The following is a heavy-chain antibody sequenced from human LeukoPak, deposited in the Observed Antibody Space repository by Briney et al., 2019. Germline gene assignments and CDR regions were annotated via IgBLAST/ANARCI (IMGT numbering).Heavy chain of an antibody. D-gene: IGHD5-24*01. V-gene: IGHV4-59*01. CDR2: IYYSGST. J-gene: IGHJ3*02. Sequence: SETLSLTCTVSGGSISSYYWSWIRQPPGKGLEWIGYIYYSGSTNYNPSLKSRVTISVDTSKNQFSLKLSSVTAADTAVYYCARGPSYKYAFDILGQGTMVTVSS. CDR1: GGSISSYY. CDR3: ARGPSYKYAFDI.